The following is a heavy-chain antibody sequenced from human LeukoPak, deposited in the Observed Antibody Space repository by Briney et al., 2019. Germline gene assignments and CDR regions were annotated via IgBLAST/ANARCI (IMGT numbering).Heavy chain of an antibody. CDR3: ALDAYNFRAWENFDY. D-gene: IGHD5-24*01. CDR2: ICPGDSDT. J-gene: IGHJ4*02. V-gene: IGHV5-51*01. Sequence: GESLKISCQGSGYTFTRNWIGWVRQKPGKGLEWMGIICPGDSDTRYSPSFQGQVTISVDKSINTAYLQWSRLKASDTAMYYCALDAYNFRAWENFDYWGQGTLVTVSS. CDR1: GYTFTRNW.